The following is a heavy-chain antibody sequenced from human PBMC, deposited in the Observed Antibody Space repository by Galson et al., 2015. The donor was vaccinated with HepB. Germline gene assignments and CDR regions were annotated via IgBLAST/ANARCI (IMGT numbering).Heavy chain of an antibody. J-gene: IGHJ4*02. Sequence: SLRLSCAASGFTFSSYAMHWVRQAPGKGLEWVAVISYDGSNKYYADSVKGRFTISRDNSKNTLYLQMNSLRAEDTAVYYCAREGYSYGSGSKYYFDYWGQGTLVTVSS. CDR2: ISYDGSNK. D-gene: IGHD3-10*01. CDR1: GFTFSSYA. V-gene: IGHV3-30*04. CDR3: AREGYSYGSGSKYYFDY.